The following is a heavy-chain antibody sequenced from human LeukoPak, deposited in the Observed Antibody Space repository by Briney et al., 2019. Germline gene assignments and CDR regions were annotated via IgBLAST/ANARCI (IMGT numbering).Heavy chain of an antibody. Sequence: GGSLRLSCAASGFTVSSNYMSWVRQAPGKGLEGVSGIYSGGSTYYADSVKGRFTISRDNAKDALYLQMNSLRAEDTAVYYCARSVGAAAGRIHFDYWGQGTLVTVSS. J-gene: IGHJ4*02. V-gene: IGHV3-66*01. CDR1: GFTVSSNY. CDR3: ARSVGAAAGRIHFDY. D-gene: IGHD6-13*01. CDR2: IYSGGST.